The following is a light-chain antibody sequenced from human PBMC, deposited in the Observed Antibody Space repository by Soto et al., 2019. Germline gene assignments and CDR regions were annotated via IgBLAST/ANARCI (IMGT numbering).Light chain of an antibody. Sequence: QSVLTQPPSVSAAPGQKVTIACSGSNSNIGIDYVSWFQHIPGTAPKLLIYDDRYRPSGIPDRFSGSKSGTSATLDIAGLQTGDEADYYCSAYTARSTLVFGGGTKVTVL. CDR3: SAYTARSTLV. CDR2: DDR. J-gene: IGLJ3*02. V-gene: IGLV1-51*01. CDR1: NSNIGIDY.